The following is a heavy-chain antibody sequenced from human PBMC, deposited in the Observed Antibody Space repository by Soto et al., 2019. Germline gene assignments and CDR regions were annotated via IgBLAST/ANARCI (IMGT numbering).Heavy chain of an antibody. CDR3: ARGFPPTSTYLGYTAMDDYYYYGMDV. CDR2: INHSGST. V-gene: IGHV4-34*01. CDR1: GGSFSGYY. D-gene: IGHD5-18*01. Sequence: PLETLSLTCAVYGGSFSGYYWSWIRQPPGKGLEWIGEINHSGSTNYNPSLKSRVTISVDTSKNQFSLELSSVTAADTAVYYCARGFPPTSTYLGYTAMDDYYYYGMDVWGQGTTVTVSS. J-gene: IGHJ6*02.